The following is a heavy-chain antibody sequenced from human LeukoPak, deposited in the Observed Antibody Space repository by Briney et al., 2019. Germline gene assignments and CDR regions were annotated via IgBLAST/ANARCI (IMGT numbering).Heavy chain of an antibody. V-gene: IGHV1-2*02. CDR1: GYTFTGYY. CDR2: INPNSGGT. J-gene: IGHJ5*02. CDR3: ARGANYYDSSGYSLNWFDP. D-gene: IGHD3-22*01. Sequence: ASVKVSCKASGYTFTGYYMHWVRQAPGQGLEWMGWINPNSGGTNYAQKFQGRVTLTRDTSISTAYMELNRLRSDDTAVYYCARGANYYDSSGYSLNWFDPWGQGTLVTVSS.